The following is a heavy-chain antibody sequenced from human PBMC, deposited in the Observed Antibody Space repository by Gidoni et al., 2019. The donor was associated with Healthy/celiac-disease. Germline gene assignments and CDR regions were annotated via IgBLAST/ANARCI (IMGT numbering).Heavy chain of an antibody. CDR2: INHSGST. Sequence: VPLPPWGAGPLKPSATLSLPCAAYGGSFSGYYWSWIRQPPRKGLEWMGEINHSGSTNYNPSLKSRVTISVDTSKNQFSLKLSSVTAAETAVYYCARGRIVGATPFDYWGQGTLVTVSS. CDR1: GGSFSGYY. V-gene: IGHV4-34*01. CDR3: ARGRIVGATPFDY. J-gene: IGHJ4*02. D-gene: IGHD1-26*01.